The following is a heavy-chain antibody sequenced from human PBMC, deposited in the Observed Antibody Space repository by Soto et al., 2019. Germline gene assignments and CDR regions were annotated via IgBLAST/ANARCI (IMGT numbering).Heavy chain of an antibody. D-gene: IGHD3-10*01. V-gene: IGHV4-34*01. CDR2: ISHSGST. J-gene: IGHJ6*02. CDR1: GGSFSGYY. Sequence: SETLSLTCAVYGGSFSGYYWSWIRQPPGKGLEWIGEISHSGSTNYNPSLKSRVTISVDTSKNQFSLKLSSVTAADTAVYYCARGSDYYGSGSYYKYYYYGMDVWGQGTTVTVSS. CDR3: ARGSDYYGSGSYYKYYYYGMDV.